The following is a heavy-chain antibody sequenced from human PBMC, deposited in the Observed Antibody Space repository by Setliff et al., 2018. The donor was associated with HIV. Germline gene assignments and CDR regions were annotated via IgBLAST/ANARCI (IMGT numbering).Heavy chain of an antibody. J-gene: IGHJ4*02. V-gene: IGHV3-49*04. CDR1: GFTFGDYA. Sequence: PGGSLRLSCTASGFTFGDYAMSWVRQAPGKGLEWVGFIRSKTYGGTTEYAASVKGRFTISRDDSKSIAYLQMNSLKTEDTGVYYCTCFDYGDYWGQGTLVTVSS. CDR2: IRSKTYGGTT. D-gene: IGHD3-16*01. CDR3: TCFDYGDY.